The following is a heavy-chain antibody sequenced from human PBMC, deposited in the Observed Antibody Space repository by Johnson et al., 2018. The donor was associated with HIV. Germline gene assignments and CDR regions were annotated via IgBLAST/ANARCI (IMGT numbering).Heavy chain of an antibody. CDR3: AKGKSGSYWIGGDAFDI. CDR1: GFTFSSYA. CDR2: ISGSGGST. Sequence: EVQLVESGGGVVQPGGSLRLSCAASGFTFSSYAMSWVRQAPGKGLEWVSAISGSGGSTYYADSMKGRFTISRDNSKNTLYLQMNSLRAEDTAVYYCAKGKSGSYWIGGDAFDIWGQGTMVTVSS. D-gene: IGHD1-26*01. V-gene: IGHV3-23*04. J-gene: IGHJ3*02.